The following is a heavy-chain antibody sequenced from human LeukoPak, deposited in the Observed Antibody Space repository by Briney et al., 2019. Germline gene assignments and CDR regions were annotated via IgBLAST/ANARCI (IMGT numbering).Heavy chain of an antibody. CDR1: GFTFDDYA. CDR2: ISWNSGSI. Sequence: GGSLRLSCAASGFTFDDYAMHWVRQAPGKGLEWVSGISWNSGSIGYADSVKGRFTISRDNAKNSLYLQMNSLRAEDTAVYYCAVNLPGEGYFQHWGQGTLVTVSS. CDR3: AVNLPGEGYFQH. J-gene: IGHJ1*01. D-gene: IGHD3-10*01. V-gene: IGHV3-9*01.